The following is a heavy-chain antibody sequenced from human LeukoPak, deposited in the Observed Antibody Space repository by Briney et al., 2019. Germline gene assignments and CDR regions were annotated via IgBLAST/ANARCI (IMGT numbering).Heavy chain of an antibody. CDR1: GGSISSSSYY. J-gene: IGHJ4*02. CDR2: FSSGGSA. D-gene: IGHD1-7*01. Sequence: SETLSLTCIVPGGSISSSSYYWAWIRQSPGKGLEWIGTFSSGGSAYYYPSLTSRVSISKDTSDNQFSLRLYSVTAADTAVYYCARKQTGTMYDVWGQGTQVTVSS. CDR3: ARKQTGTMYDV. V-gene: IGHV4-39*07.